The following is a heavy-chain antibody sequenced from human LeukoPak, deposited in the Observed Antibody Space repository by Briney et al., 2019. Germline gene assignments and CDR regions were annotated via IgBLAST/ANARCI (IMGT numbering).Heavy chain of an antibody. V-gene: IGHV3-30*04. CDR1: GFTFSSYA. D-gene: IGHD3-22*01. CDR3: AKDPTHFRVWDDYDNTRLNY. Sequence: PGGSLRLSCAASGFTFSSYAMHWVRQAPGKGLEWVAVISYDGSNKYYADSVKGRFTISRDNSKNTLYLQMTSLRAEDTAVYYCAKDPTHFRVWDDYDNTRLNYWGQGTLVTVSS. J-gene: IGHJ4*02. CDR2: ISYDGSNK.